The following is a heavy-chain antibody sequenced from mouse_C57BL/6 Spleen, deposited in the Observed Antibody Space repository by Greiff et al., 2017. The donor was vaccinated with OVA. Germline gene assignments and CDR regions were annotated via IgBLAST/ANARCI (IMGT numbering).Heavy chain of an antibody. CDR2: IWSGGST. CDR3: AMIYYYGSSYSAMDY. V-gene: IGHV2-2*01. J-gene: IGHJ4*01. D-gene: IGHD1-1*01. Sequence: QVQLQQSGPGLVQPSQSLSITCTVSGFSLTSYGVHWVRQSPGKGLEWLGVIWSGGSTDYNAAFISRLSISKDNSKSKVFFKMNSLQADDTAIYYCAMIYYYGSSYSAMDYWGQGTSVTVSS. CDR1: GFSLTSYG.